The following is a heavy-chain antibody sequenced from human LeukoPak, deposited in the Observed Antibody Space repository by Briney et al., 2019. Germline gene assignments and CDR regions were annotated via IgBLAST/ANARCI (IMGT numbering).Heavy chain of an antibody. V-gene: IGHV3-30*18. J-gene: IGHJ4*02. D-gene: IGHD6-19*01. Sequence: GGSLRLSCAASGFTFSSYGMHWVRQAPGKGLEWVAVISYDGSNKYYADSVKGRFTISRDNSKNTLYLQMNSLRAKDTAVYYCAKDKQGLILDYWGQGTLVTVSS. CDR1: GFTFSSYG. CDR3: AKDKQGLILDY. CDR2: ISYDGSNK.